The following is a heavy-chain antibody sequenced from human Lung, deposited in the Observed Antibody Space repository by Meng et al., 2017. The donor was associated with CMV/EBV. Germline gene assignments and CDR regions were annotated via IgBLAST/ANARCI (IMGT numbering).Heavy chain of an antibody. CDR2: ISYDGSNK. V-gene: IGHV3-30-3*01. CDR3: ARPQNPNGYSSSWYWFDP. J-gene: IGHJ5*02. CDR1: GFTFSSYA. Sequence: GESLKISCAASGFTFSSYAMHWVRQAPGKGLEWVAVISYDGSNKYYADSVKGRFTISRDNSKNTLYLQMNSLRAEDTAVYYCARPQNPNGYSSSWYWFDPWGQGXLVTVSS. D-gene: IGHD6-13*01.